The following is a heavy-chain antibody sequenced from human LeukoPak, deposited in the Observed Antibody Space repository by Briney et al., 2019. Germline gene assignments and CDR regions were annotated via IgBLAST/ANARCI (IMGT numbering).Heavy chain of an antibody. CDR2: VYATGTT. J-gene: IGHJ4*02. CDR1: SGSITGYY. D-gene: IGHD6-19*01. Sequence: SETLSLTCTVFSGSITGYYWSWIRQPPGKGLEWIGYVYATGTTNYNPSLKTRATISIDTSKNQLSLTLTSVTAADTAVYYCARVGSGGAWFDFWGQGTLVPVS. V-gene: IGHV4-59*01. CDR3: ARVGSGGAWFDF.